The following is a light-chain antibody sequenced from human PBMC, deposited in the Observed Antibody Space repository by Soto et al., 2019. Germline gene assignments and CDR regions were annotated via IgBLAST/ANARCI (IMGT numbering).Light chain of an antibody. J-gene: IGKJ1*01. V-gene: IGKV1-33*01. Sequence: DIQMTQSPSCLSASVGDRVTITCQASQDISNYLIWYQQKPGKAPKLLIYDASNLETGVPSRFSGSGSGTEFTLTISSMQPDDFATYFCQQYNAYSRTFGRGTKVDIK. CDR3: QQYNAYSRT. CDR1: QDISNY. CDR2: DAS.